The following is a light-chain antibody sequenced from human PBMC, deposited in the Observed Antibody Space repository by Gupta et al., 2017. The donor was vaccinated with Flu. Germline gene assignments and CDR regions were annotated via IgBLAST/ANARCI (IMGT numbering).Light chain of an antibody. CDR2: KVS. CDR1: QSLVNSDGNTF. V-gene: IGKV2-30*01. Sequence: DVVMTQSPLSLPVTLGQPASISCRSSQSLVNSDGNTFLSWFQQRPGQSPRRLIYKVSNRDSGVPDRFGGSGSGTDFTLKISRVETDDVGIYYCMQASPWPRTFGQGTRVEIK. J-gene: IGKJ1*01. CDR3: MQASPWPRT.